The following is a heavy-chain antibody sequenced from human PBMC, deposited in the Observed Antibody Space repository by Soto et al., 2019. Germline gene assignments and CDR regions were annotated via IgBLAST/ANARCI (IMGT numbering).Heavy chain of an antibody. J-gene: IGHJ6*03. CDR2: IYYSGST. CDR3: ARPVTVTTGPYYYYMDV. D-gene: IGHD4-17*01. Sequence: QLQLQESGPGLVKPSETLSLTCTVSGDSISSETYYWGWIRQPPGKGLEWIGTIYYSGSTYYNPSLKSRVTISVDTSKNQFSLKLRSVTAADTAVYYCARPVTVTTGPYYYYMDVWGKGTTVTVSS. V-gene: IGHV4-39*01. CDR1: GDSISSETYY.